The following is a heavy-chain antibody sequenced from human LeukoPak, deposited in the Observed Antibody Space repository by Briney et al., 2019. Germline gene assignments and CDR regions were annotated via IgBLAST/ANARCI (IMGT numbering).Heavy chain of an antibody. Sequence: GGSRRLSCAASGFTVSSNYMSWVRQAPGKGLEWVSVIYSGGSTYYADSVKGRFTISRDDSKSTLYIQMNSLRAEDTAVYYCARAKPKNMVRGLIMRRESRYYFDYWGQGTLVTVS. D-gene: IGHD3-10*01. V-gene: IGHV3-53*01. CDR1: GFTVSSNY. CDR3: ARAKPKNMVRGLIMRRESRYYFDY. CDR2: IYSGGST. J-gene: IGHJ4*02.